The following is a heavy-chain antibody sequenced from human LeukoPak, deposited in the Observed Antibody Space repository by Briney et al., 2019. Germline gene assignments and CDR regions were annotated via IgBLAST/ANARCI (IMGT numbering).Heavy chain of an antibody. V-gene: IGHV4-30-4*08. CDR1: GGSISSGDYY. Sequence: SETLSLTCTVSGGSISSGDYYWSWIRQPPGKGLEWIGYIYYSGSTYYNPSLKSRVTISVDTSKNQFSLKLSSVTAADTAVYYCARGRNSYGSGSYPYWGQGTLVTVSS. J-gene: IGHJ4*02. CDR2: IYYSGST. D-gene: IGHD3-10*01. CDR3: ARGRNSYGSGSYPY.